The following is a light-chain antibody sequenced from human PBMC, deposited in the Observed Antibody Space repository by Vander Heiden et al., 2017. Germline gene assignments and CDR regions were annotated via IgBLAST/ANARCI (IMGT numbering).Light chain of an antibody. J-gene: IGKJ4*01. CDR1: QSVSSF. CDR2: DSS. CDR3: QQHSNWPLT. Sequence: EIRLTQSPATLSLSPGERATLSCRASQSVSSFLAWYQQRPGQAPRLLIYDSSNRATGIPARFSGSGSGTDFTLTINSLAPEDFAVYYCQQHSNWPLTFGGGTKVEI. V-gene: IGKV3-11*01.